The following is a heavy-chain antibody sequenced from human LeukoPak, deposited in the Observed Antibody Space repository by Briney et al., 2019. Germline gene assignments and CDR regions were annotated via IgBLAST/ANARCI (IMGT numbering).Heavy chain of an antibody. D-gene: IGHD6-13*01. CDR2: ISSSGSTI. CDR1: GFPFSDYY. V-gene: IGHV3-11*01. Sequence: GGSLRLSCAASGFPFSDYYMSWVRQAQGKGLEWVSYISSSGSTIYYADSVKGRFTISRDNAKNSLYLQMNSLRAEDTAVYYCAKIPKAVWYGDFQDWGQGTLVTVSS. CDR3: AKIPKAVWYGDFQD. J-gene: IGHJ1*01.